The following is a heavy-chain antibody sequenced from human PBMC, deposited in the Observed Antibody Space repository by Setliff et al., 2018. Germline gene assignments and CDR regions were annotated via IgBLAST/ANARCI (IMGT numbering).Heavy chain of an antibody. CDR1: GYTLTELS. CDR3: ARDFGSGSYFNYYYYGMDV. J-gene: IGHJ6*02. D-gene: IGHD3-10*01. V-gene: IGHV1-24*01. CDR2: FDPEDGET. Sequence: ASVKVSCKVSGYTLTELSMHWVRQAPGKGLEWMGGFDPEDGETIYAQKFQGRVTITTDESTSTAYMELSSLRSEDTAVYYCARDFGSGSYFNYYYYGMDVWGQGTTVTVSS.